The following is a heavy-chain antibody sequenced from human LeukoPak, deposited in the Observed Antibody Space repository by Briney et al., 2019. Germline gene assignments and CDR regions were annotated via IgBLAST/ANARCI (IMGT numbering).Heavy chain of an antibody. V-gene: IGHV3-21*01. D-gene: IGHD1-7*01. Sequence: RGSLRLSCAASGFTLSTYNMKWVRQAPRKGLEWVSSISTSSSYIYYADSVKGRFTISRDNARNSLYLQMNSLRAEDTAVYYCARDRDWNSGFDYWGQGTLVTVSS. CDR2: ISTSSSYI. CDR1: GFTLSTYN. J-gene: IGHJ4*02. CDR3: ARDRDWNSGFDY.